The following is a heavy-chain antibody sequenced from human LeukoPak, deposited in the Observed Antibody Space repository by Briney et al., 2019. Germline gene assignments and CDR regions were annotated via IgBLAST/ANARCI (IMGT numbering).Heavy chain of an antibody. CDR1: GGSISSSNW. J-gene: IGHJ4*02. Sequence: KPSETLSLTCAVSGGSISSSNWWSWVRQPPGKGLEWIGEIYHSGSTNYNPSLKSRVTISVDKSKNQSSLKLSSVTAADTAVYYCARVPAYSGSYSLDYWGQGTLVTVSS. CDR3: ARVPAYSGSYSLDY. CDR2: IYHSGST. D-gene: IGHD1-26*01. V-gene: IGHV4-4*02.